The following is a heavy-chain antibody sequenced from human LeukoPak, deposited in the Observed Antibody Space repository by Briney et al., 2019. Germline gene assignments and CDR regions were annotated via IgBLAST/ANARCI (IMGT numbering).Heavy chain of an antibody. D-gene: IGHD6-13*01. V-gene: IGHV3-66*02. J-gene: IGHJ4*02. CDR2: IYSGGDT. Sequence: GGSLRLSCAASGFTVSSNFMNWVRQAPGKGLEWVSIIYSGGDTYYADSVKGRFTISRDNSKDTLYLQMNSLRAEDTAVYYCTRGPGSTWYSDYWGQGTLVTVSS. CDR1: GFTVSSNF. CDR3: TRGPGSTWYSDY.